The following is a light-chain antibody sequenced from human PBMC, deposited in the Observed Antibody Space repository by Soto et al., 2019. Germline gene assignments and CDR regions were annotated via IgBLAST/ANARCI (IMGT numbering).Light chain of an antibody. CDR1: HDISIY. V-gene: IGKV1-33*01. Sequence: DIQMTQSPSSLSASVGDRVTISCQASHDISIYLTWYQQKPGEAPKVLLYDASTFETGVTARFSGSGSGTYYTFTISSLQPEDIATYHCQEYENLPYAFGQGTKLEIK. CDR3: QEYENLPYA. J-gene: IGKJ2*01. CDR2: DAS.